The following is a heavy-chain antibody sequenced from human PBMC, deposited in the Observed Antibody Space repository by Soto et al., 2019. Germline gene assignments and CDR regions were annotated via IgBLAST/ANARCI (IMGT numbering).Heavy chain of an antibody. Sequence: GSLRLSCAASGFTFNNYGMNWVRQAPGKGLEWVSGISSSGGSTYYADSVKGRFTISRDNSKNTLYLQMNSLRAEDTAVYYCGMAGYYDFWSGAFFDYWGQGTLVTVSS. CDR2: ISSSGGST. J-gene: IGHJ4*02. V-gene: IGHV3-23*01. CDR1: GFTFNNYG. D-gene: IGHD3-3*01. CDR3: GMAGYYDFWSGAFFDY.